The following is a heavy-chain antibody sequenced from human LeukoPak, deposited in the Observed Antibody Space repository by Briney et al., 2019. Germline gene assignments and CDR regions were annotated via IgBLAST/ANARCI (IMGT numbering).Heavy chain of an antibody. D-gene: IGHD3-22*01. J-gene: IGHJ4*02. CDR1: GFTFSSYG. CDR2: ISSSSSTI. Sequence: GGSLRLSCAASGFTFSSYGMHWVRQAPGKGLEWLSYISSSSSTIYYADSVKGRFTISRDNAKNSVYLQMNSLRAEDTAVYYCARVWSSGYTKDYWGQGTLVTVSS. V-gene: IGHV3-48*04. CDR3: ARVWSSGYTKDY.